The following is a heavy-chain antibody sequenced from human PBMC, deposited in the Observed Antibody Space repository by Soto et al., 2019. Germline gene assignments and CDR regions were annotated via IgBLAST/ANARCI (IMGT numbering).Heavy chain of an antibody. CDR1: GFTFSSYA. Sequence: QVQLVESGGGVVQPGRSLRLSCAASGFTFSSYAMHWVRQAPGKGLEWVAVISYDGSNKYYADSVKGRFTISRDNSKNTLYLQMNGRRAEDTAVYYCARGPILIVLVPAAHFDYWGQGTLVTVSS. CDR3: ARGPILIVLVPAAHFDY. V-gene: IGHV3-30-3*01. CDR2: ISYDGSNK. J-gene: IGHJ4*02. D-gene: IGHD2-2*01.